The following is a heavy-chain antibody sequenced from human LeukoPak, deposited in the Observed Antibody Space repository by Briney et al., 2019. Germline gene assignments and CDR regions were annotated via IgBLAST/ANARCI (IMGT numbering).Heavy chain of an antibody. D-gene: IGHD5-12*01. CDR3: ARGAPTTRIGAGRSDY. V-gene: IGHV1-46*01. J-gene: IGHJ4*02. CDR2: INPSGGST. CDR1: GYSLTNYY. Sequence: ASVKVSCKAFGYSLTNYYVHWVRQAPGQGLEWMGEINPSGGSTTYAQKFQGRITVTRDTYTNTVYMDLSSLSSEDTATYYCARGAPTTRIGAGRSDYWGQGSLLTVAS.